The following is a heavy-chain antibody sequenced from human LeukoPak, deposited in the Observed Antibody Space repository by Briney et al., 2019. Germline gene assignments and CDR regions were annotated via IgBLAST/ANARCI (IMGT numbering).Heavy chain of an antibody. V-gene: IGHV1-18*01. CDR2: ISAYDGNT. Sequence: ASVKVSCKASGYTFTSYGISWVRQAPGQGLEWMGWISAYDGNTNYAQKLQGRVTMTTDTSTSTAYMELRSLRSDDTAVYYCAREVTSCYEVCYYYGMDVWGQGTTVTVSS. D-gene: IGHD2-2*01. J-gene: IGHJ6*02. CDR1: GYTFTSYG. CDR3: AREVTSCYEVCYYYGMDV.